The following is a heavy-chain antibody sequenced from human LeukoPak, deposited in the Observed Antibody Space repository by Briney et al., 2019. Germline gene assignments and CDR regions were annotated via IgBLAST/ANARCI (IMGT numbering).Heavy chain of an antibody. Sequence: SETLSLTCAVYGGSFSGYYWSWIRQPPGKGLEWIGEINHSGNTNYNPSLKSRVTISADTSKNQFSLKLSSVTAADTAVYYCARRGSSTSCYTLWGQGTLVTVSS. CDR3: ARRGSSTSCYTL. J-gene: IGHJ4*02. D-gene: IGHD2-2*02. CDR1: GGSFSGYY. CDR2: INHSGNT. V-gene: IGHV4-34*01.